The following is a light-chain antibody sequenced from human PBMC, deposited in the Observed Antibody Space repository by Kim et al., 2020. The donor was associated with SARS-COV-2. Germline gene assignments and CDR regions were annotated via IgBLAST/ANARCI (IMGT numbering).Light chain of an antibody. J-gene: IGKJ1*01. CDR3: QQYDRNPRT. Sequence: IQMTQSPSSLSASVGDRVTISCQASQGISSWLAWYQLKPGKATKPLIYAASSLQSGVPSRFSGSGSGTDFTITISSLQPEDFATYYSQQYDRNPRTFGQGTKMEIK. V-gene: IGKV1D-16*01. CDR2: AAS. CDR1: QGISSW.